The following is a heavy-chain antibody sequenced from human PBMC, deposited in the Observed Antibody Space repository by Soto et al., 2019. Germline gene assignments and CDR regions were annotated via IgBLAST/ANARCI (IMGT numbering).Heavy chain of an antibody. CDR2: ISYDGSNK. J-gene: IGHJ2*01. D-gene: IGHD3-22*01. V-gene: IGHV3-30-3*01. CDR3: ARDRSYYYDRMDWYFDL. Sequence: QVQLVESGGGVVQPGRSLRLSCAASGFTFSSYAMHWVRQAPGKGLEWVAVISYDGSNKYYADSVKGRFTISRDNSKNTLYLQMNSLRAEDTAVYYCARDRSYYYDRMDWYFDLWGRGTLVTVSS. CDR1: GFTFSSYA.